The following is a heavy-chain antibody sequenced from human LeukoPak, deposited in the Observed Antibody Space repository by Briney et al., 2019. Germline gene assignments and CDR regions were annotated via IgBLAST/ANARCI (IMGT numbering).Heavy chain of an antibody. V-gene: IGHV3-30*02. Sequence: GGSLRLSCAASGFIFNTYVMHWVRQAPGKGLEWLAFIRYDGSNKNYADSVKGRFTISRDNTKNSLYLQMNSLRAEDTAVYYCAREGVTAWIDYWGQGTLVTVSS. CDR1: GFIFNTYV. CDR3: AREGVTAWIDY. J-gene: IGHJ4*02. CDR2: IRYDGSNK. D-gene: IGHD2-21*02.